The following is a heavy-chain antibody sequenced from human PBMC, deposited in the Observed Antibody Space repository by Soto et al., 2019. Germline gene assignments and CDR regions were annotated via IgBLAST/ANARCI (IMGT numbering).Heavy chain of an antibody. V-gene: IGHV2-5*08. CDR3: AHKTTAGWFDP. J-gene: IGHJ5*02. CDR1: GGSVSSYYW. D-gene: IGHD4-17*01. CDR2: IYWDDDK. Sequence: TLSLTCSVSGGSVSSYYWSWIRQPPGKALEWLALIYWDDDKRYSPSLKSRLTITKDTSKNQVVLTMTNMDPVDTATYYCAHKTTAGWFDPWGQGTLVTVSS.